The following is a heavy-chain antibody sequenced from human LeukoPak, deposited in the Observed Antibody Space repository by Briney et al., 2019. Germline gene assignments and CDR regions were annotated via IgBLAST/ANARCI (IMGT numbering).Heavy chain of an antibody. CDR1: GGSISSYY. D-gene: IGHD6-6*01. J-gene: IGHJ4*02. V-gene: IGHV4-59*01. CDR3: ARDVSSTTGGFDY. CDR2: IYYSGST. Sequence: SSETLSLTCTVSGGSISSYYWSWIRQPPGKGLEWIGYIYYSGSTNCNPSLKSRVTISVDTSKNQFSLKLSSVTAADTAVYYCARDVSSTTGGFDYWGQGTLVTVSS.